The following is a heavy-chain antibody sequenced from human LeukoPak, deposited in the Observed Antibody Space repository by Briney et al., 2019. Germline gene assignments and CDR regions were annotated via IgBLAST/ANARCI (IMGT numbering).Heavy chain of an antibody. D-gene: IGHD7-27*01. CDR1: GYTFTSYD. V-gene: IGHV1-8*01. Sequence: GASVKVSCKASGYTFTSYDINWVRQATGQGLEWMGWMNPNSGNTGYAQKFQGRVTMTRNTSISTAYMELNSLRAEDTAVYYCATGLGIGSGWCLGYWGQGTLVTVSS. CDR3: ATGLGIGSGWCLGY. J-gene: IGHJ4*02. CDR2: MNPNSGNT.